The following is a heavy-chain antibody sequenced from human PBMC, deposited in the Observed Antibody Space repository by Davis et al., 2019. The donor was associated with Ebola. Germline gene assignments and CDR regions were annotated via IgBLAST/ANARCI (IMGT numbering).Heavy chain of an antibody. CDR1: GYTFTSYA. Sequence: AASVKVSCKASGYTFTSYAMHWVRQAPGQRLEWMGWINAGNGNTNYAQKLQGRVTMTTDTSTSTAYMELRSLRSDDTVVYYCARVSITMIVVVITTIDYWGQGTLVTVSS. CDR3: ARVSITMIVVVITTIDY. D-gene: IGHD3-22*01. V-gene: IGHV1-3*01. CDR2: INAGNGNT. J-gene: IGHJ4*02.